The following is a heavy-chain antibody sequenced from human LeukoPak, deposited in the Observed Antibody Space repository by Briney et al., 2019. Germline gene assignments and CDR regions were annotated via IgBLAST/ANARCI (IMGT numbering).Heavy chain of an antibody. Sequence: SETLSLTCTVSGGSISSSSYYWGWIRQPPGKGLEWIGSIYYSGSTYYNPSLKCRVTISVDTSKNQFSLKLSSVTAADTAVYYCARGPHPIGYSYGYSTLDYWGQGTLVTVSS. CDR2: IYYSGST. CDR3: ARGPHPIGYSYGYSTLDY. CDR1: GGSISSSSYY. D-gene: IGHD5-18*01. J-gene: IGHJ4*02. V-gene: IGHV4-39*01.